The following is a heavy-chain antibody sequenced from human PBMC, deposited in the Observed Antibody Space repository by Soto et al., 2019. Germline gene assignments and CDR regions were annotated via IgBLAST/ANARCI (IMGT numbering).Heavy chain of an antibody. D-gene: IGHD2-21*02. CDR3: SHSKGYCGDDWPEY. Sequence: QITLKESGPTLVKPTQTLTLTCTFSGFSLSTGGVGVGWIRQPPGKALEWLALIYWDDDKRYSPSLKSRLTLTKNTSKNQVVVTVTNTDPVDTDTYYCSHSKGYCGDDWPEYWGQGTLVTVSS. CDR1: GFSLSTGGVG. CDR2: IYWDDDK. V-gene: IGHV2-5*02. J-gene: IGHJ4*02.